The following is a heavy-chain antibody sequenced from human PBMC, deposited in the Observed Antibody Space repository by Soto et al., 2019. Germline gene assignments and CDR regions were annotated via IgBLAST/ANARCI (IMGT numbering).Heavy chain of an antibody. D-gene: IGHD2-21*02. V-gene: IGHV3-30*03. CDR3: ARDLPLYCRGDCNFDF. J-gene: IGHJ4*02. Sequence: QVQLVESGGSVVQSGRSLRLSCGGSGFIFSRYGMHWVREAPGKGLEWVTGISYDGGERFYADSVKGRFTISRDNSKNRLDLQMSSLRPEDTAVYYCARDLPLYCRGDCNFDFWGQGTLVTVSS. CDR1: GFIFSRYG. CDR2: ISYDGGER.